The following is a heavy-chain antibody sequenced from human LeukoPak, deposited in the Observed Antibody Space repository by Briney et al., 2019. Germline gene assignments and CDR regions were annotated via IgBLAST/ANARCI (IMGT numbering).Heavy chain of an antibody. Sequence: SETLSLTCTVSGGSISSGSYYWSWIRQPAGKGLEWIGRMYTSGSTNYNPSLKSRVTISVDTSKNQFSLKLSSVTAADTAVYYCARTHSVSYYAWDYWGQGTLVTVSS. CDR1: GGSISSGSYY. J-gene: IGHJ4*02. V-gene: IGHV4-61*02. CDR2: MYTSGST. D-gene: IGHD1-26*01. CDR3: ARTHSVSYYAWDY.